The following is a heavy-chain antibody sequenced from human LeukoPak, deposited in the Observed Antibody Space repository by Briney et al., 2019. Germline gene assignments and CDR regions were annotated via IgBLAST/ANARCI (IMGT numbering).Heavy chain of an antibody. D-gene: IGHD1-26*01. CDR3: ARGSGSYYFAFDI. J-gene: IGHJ3*02. CDR1: GYTFTSYD. Sequence: SVKVSCKASGYTFTSYDINWVRQATGQGLEWMGRIIPIFGTANYAQKFQGRVTITTDESTSTAYMELSSLRSEDAAVYYCARGSGSYYFAFDIWGQGTMVTVSS. V-gene: IGHV1-69*05. CDR2: IIPIFGTA.